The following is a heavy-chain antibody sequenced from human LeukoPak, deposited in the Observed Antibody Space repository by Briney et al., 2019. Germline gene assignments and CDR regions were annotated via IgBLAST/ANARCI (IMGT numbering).Heavy chain of an antibody. J-gene: IGHJ3*02. CDR2: INPNSGGT. CDR1: GYSFTDYY. D-gene: IGHD3-22*01. V-gene: IGHV1-2*02. CDR3: ARDYYDICLGADALDI. Sequence: ASVKVSCKPSGYSFTDYYVHWVRQAPGQGIEWMGWINPNSGGTISVQKFQGRDTMTRDTSITTAYMELSRLRSDDTAVYYCARDYYDICLGADALDIWGQGTMVTVSS.